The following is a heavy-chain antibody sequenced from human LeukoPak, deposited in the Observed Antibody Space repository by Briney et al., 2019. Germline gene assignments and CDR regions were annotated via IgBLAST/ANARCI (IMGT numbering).Heavy chain of an antibody. J-gene: IGHJ4*02. CDR1: GGSFSASY. Sequence: SETLSLTCAVPGGSFSASYWSCIRQSPGTGLEWIGEINHRGSTNYHPSLKRRVTISEDTSKNKFSLKLSSMTAADTAVYYCARGVTYYYDNSGYVPDYFAHWSQGSLVIVSS. D-gene: IGHD3-22*01. CDR3: ARGVTYYYDNSGYVPDYFAH. V-gene: IGHV4-34*01. CDR2: INHRGST.